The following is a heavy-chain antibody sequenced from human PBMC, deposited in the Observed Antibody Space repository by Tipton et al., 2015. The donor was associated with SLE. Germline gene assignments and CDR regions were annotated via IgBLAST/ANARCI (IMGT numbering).Heavy chain of an antibody. CDR2: LRGSGFST. V-gene: IGHV3-23*01. CDR1: GFTFINYA. CDR3: AKGRPGLPY. J-gene: IGHJ4*02. D-gene: IGHD5/OR15-5a*01. Sequence: SLRLSCAASGFTFINYAMSWFRPAPGKGLERVSSLRGSGFSTYYADSVKGRCTITRDNFKSTLYLQMNSLGAEDTDVYFCAKGRPGLPYWGQGTPVTVSS.